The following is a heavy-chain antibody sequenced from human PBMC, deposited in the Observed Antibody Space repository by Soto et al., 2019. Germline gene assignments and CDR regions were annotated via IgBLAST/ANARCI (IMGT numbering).Heavy chain of an antibody. Sequence: SETLSLTCAFYGGSFSNYYWSWIRQPPGKGLEWIGEINQGGSTTYNPSLKSRVTMSLDTSKNQYFLKLNSVTAADTAVYYCAPVRNFDKLFSLWGQGTPVTVSS. CDR3: APVRNFDKLFSL. V-gene: IGHV4-34*01. J-gene: IGHJ4*02. D-gene: IGHD3-9*01. CDR2: INQGGST. CDR1: GGSFSNYY.